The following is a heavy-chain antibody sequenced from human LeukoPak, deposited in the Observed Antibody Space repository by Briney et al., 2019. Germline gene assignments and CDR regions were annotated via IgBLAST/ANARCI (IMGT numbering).Heavy chain of an antibody. V-gene: IGHV3-20*04. J-gene: IGHJ4*02. D-gene: IGHD3-10*01. Sequence: GGSLGLSCAASGFTFDDYGMSWVRQAPGKGLEWVSGINWNGGSTGYADSVKGRFTISRDNAKNSLYLQMNSLRAEDTALYYCATYYYGSGSSHFDYWGQGTLVTVSS. CDR1: GFTFDDYG. CDR3: ATYYYGSGSSHFDY. CDR2: INWNGGST.